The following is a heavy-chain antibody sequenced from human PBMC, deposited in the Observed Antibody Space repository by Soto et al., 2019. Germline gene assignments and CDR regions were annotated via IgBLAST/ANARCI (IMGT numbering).Heavy chain of an antibody. CDR3: ARDGGLLHIYYYSSTGMDV. J-gene: IGHJ6*02. D-gene: IGHD2-21*01. V-gene: IGHV1-2*02. CDR2: INPNSGGT. Sequence: GASVKVSCNASGYTFTAYYMYWVRQAPGQGLEWMGWINPNSGGTNYAQKFQGRGTMTRDTSITTAYMELRSLTSDDTAMYYCARDGGLLHIYYYSSTGMDVWGQGTTVTVSS. CDR1: GYTFTAYY.